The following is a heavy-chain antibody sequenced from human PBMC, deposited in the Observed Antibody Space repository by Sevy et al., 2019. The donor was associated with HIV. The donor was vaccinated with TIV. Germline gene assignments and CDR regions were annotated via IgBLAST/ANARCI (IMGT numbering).Heavy chain of an antibody. CDR2: IYYSGST. CDR3: AGSEYSGYDWPLLV. D-gene: IGHD5-12*01. Sequence: SETLSLTCTVSGGSISSSSYYWGWIRQPPGKGLEWIGSIYYSGSTYYNPSLKSRVTISVDTSKNQFSLKLSSVTAADTAGYYCAGSEYSGYDWPLLVWGQGTLVTVSS. CDR1: GGSISSSSYY. V-gene: IGHV4-39*01. J-gene: IGHJ4*02.